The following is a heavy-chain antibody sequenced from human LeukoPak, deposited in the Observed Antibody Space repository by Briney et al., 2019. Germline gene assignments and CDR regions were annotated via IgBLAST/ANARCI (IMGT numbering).Heavy chain of an antibody. V-gene: IGHV3-30*18. Sequence: GRSLRLSCAASGFTFSSNGMHWVRQAPGKGLEWVAVISYDGSNKYYADSVKGRFTISRDNSKNTLYLQMNSLRAEDTAVYYCAKGRGVCSGGSCYRTFDPWGQGTLVTVSS. D-gene: IGHD2-15*01. CDR1: GFTFSSNG. CDR3: AKGRGVCSGGSCYRTFDP. J-gene: IGHJ5*02. CDR2: ISYDGSNK.